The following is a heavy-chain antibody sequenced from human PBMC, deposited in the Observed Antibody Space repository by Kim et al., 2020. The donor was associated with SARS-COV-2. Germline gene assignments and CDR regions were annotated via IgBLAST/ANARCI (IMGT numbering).Heavy chain of an antibody. CDR3: ARGAFGSTLHLYGVDV. CDR2: LNPVNGGA. V-gene: IGHV1-46*02. D-gene: IGHD3-10*01. CDR1: GYNFNSYY. Sequence: ASVKVSCKASGYNFNSYYMNWVRQAPGQGLEWMGILNPVNGGAKYAQNFRGRVTMTRDTSTTTVYMELNSLTSDDSAIYYCARGAFGSTLHLYGVDVWGQGTTVIVSS. J-gene: IGHJ6*02.